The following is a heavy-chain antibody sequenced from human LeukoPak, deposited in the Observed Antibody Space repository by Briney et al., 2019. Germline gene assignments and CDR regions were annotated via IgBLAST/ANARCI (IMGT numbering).Heavy chain of an antibody. CDR1: GFSFSGYS. CDR3: VRGSGGSP. J-gene: IGHJ5*02. Sequence: PGGSLRLSCAASGFSFSGYSMNWVRQAPGKGLEWVSSISSSSIYIYNADSVKGRFTISRDNAKNALYLLMNSLRVEDTALYYCVRGSGGSPWGQGTLVTVSS. CDR2: ISSSSIYI. D-gene: IGHD2-15*01. V-gene: IGHV3-21*01.